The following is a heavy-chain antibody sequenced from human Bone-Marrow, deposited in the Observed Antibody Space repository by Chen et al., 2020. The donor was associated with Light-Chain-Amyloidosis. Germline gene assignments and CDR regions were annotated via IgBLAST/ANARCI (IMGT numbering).Heavy chain of an antibody. Sequence: QLQLQESGPGLVRPSETLSLTCTVSGGSISINSYYWGWIRQPPGKGLEWIGSMSYSGSTYYSPSLMSRVTISVDTPKNQFSLRLNSVTAADTALYYCARMFGFCSGGSCYSAYFDYWGQGALVTVSS. CDR3: ARMFGFCSGGSCYSAYFDY. CDR1: GGSISINSYY. V-gene: IGHV4-39*01. D-gene: IGHD2-15*01. J-gene: IGHJ4*02. CDR2: MSYSGST.